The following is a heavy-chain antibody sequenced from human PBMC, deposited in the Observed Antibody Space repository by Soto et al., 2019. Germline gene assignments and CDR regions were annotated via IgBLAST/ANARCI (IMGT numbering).Heavy chain of an antibody. CDR2: IKQDGSDK. D-gene: IGHD6-19*01. CDR3: ARGAYSSGWYPDYFDY. V-gene: IGHV3-7*01. CDR1: GFTFSSYW. J-gene: IGHJ4*02. Sequence: PGGSLRLSCAASGFTFSSYWMSWVRQAPGRGLGWVANIKQDGSDKYYLDSMRGRFTISRDNAKNSVYLEVNSLRVEDTAIYYCARGAYSSGWYPDYFDYWGQGTPVTVSS.